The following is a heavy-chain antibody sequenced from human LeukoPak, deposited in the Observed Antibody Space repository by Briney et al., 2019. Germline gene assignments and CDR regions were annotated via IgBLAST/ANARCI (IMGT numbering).Heavy chain of an antibody. V-gene: IGHV3-43*01. CDR2: ITWDGGTT. CDR3: TKDRYCTTTSCPLDY. J-gene: IGHJ4*02. D-gene: IGHD2-2*01. Sequence: PGGSLRLSCAASGFTFYDYTFHWVRHAPGKGLEWVSHITWDGGTTYYADSVKGRFTISRDNSKNSVYLQMNSLRTEDTALYYCTKDRYCTTTSCPLDYWGQGTLVTVSS. CDR1: GFTFYDYT.